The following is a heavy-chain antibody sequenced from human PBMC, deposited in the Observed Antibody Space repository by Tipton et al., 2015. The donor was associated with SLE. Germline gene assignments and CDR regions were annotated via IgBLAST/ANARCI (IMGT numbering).Heavy chain of an antibody. CDR1: GFTFSSYS. CDR3: ARDFRSDAFDI. V-gene: IGHV3-48*01. J-gene: IGHJ3*02. Sequence: SLRLSCAASGFTFSSYSMNWVRQAPGKGLERVSYISSSSSTIYYADSVKGRFTISRDNAKNSLYLQMNSLRAEDTAVYYCARDFRSDAFDIWGQGTMVTVSS. CDR2: ISSSSSTI.